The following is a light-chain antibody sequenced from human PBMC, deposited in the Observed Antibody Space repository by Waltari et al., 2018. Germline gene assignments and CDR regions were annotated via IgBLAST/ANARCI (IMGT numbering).Light chain of an antibody. Sequence: QSALTQPASVSGSPGQSITISCSGTSSDVGTYNYVSWYQQYPGKAPTLVIYEVTNRPYGVSDRCAGSKSGSTASLTSSGLQPDDEAHYYCSSYTSATTLVVFGPGTWVTV. CDR3: SSYTSATTLVV. CDR2: EVT. J-gene: IGLJ1*01. CDR1: SSDVGTYNY. V-gene: IGLV2-14*01.